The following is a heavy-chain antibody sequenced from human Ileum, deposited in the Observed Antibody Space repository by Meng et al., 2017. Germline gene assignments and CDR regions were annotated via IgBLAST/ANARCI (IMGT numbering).Heavy chain of an antibody. Sequence: SETLSLTCGVSGYSISRGYYWAWIRQAPGKGLEWIGHVHHTGNTYYNLSLRSRVTMLVDTSKNQFFLNLNSVTAADTAVYYCASGDNGGFDFWGQGMLVTVSS. V-gene: IGHV4-38-2*01. CDR1: GYSISRGYY. D-gene: IGHD4-23*01. J-gene: IGHJ4*02. CDR3: ASGDNGGFDF. CDR2: VHHTGNT.